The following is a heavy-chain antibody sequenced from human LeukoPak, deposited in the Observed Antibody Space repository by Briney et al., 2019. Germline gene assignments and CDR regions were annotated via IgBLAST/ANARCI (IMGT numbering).Heavy chain of an antibody. D-gene: IGHD4-17*01. CDR2: IYYSGST. Sequence: SQTLSLTCTVSGGSISSGGYYWSWIRQHPGKGLEWIGYIYYSGSTYYNPSLKSRVTISVDTTKNQFSLKLSSVTAADTAVYYCARQSGGYGDYPSDYWGQGTLVTVSS. CDR1: GGSISSGGYY. J-gene: IGHJ4*02. CDR3: ARQSGGYGDYPSDY. V-gene: IGHV4-31*03.